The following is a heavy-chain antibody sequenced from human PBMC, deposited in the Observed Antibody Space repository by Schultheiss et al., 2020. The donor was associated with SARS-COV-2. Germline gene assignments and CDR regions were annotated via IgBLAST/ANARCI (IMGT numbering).Heavy chain of an antibody. V-gene: IGHV3-21*01. D-gene: IGHD6-13*01. CDR1: GFTFSSYS. J-gene: IGHJ6*02. Sequence: GGSLRLSCAASGFTFSSYSMNWVRQAPGKGLEWVSSISSSSSYIYYADSVKGRFTISRDNAKNSLYLQMNSLRAEDTAVYFCARGAVAAAGAMDVWGQGTTVTVSS. CDR2: ISSSSSYI. CDR3: ARGAVAAAGAMDV.